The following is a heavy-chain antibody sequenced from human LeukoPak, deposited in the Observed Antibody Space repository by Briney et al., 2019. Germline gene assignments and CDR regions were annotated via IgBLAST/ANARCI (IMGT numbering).Heavy chain of an antibody. J-gene: IGHJ3*02. CDR1: GGSISSYY. CDR3: ARARYVNSFYAFDI. CDR2: LSKSGNT. Sequence: SETLSLTCTVSGGSISSYYWSWIRLPPGKGLEWIGYLSKSGNTNYSPSLKSRVTIFGDTSKNQFFLKLSSVSAADTAVYYCARARYVNSFYAFDIWGQGTLVTVSS. D-gene: IGHD3-9*01. V-gene: IGHV4-59*01.